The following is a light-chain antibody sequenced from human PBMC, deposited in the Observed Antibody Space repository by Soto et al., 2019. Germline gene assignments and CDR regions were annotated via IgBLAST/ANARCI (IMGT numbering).Light chain of an antibody. J-gene: IGLJ1*01. CDR2: GNS. CDR1: SSNIGAGYD. Sequence: QSVLTQPPSVSGAPGQRVTISCTGSSSNIGAGYDVHWYQQRPGTAPKLLIFGNSNRPSGVPDRFSGSKSGTSASLAITGLQAKDEGDYYCQSYDSTLSARDVFGTGTKLTVL. V-gene: IGLV1-40*01. CDR3: QSYDSTLSARDV.